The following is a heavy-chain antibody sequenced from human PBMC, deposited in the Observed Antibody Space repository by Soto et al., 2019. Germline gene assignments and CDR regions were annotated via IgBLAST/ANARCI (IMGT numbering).Heavy chain of an antibody. CDR3: ARDIAAAGSGPYYYYGMDV. J-gene: IGHJ6*02. CDR1: GVTFSSYS. CDR2: ISSSSSTI. Sequence: GGSLLLSWAASGVTFSSYSMNWVRPAPGKGLEWVSYISSSSSTIYYADSVKGRFTISRDNAKNSLYLQMNSLRDEDTAVYYCARDIAAAGSGPYYYYGMDVWGQGTTVTVSS. D-gene: IGHD6-13*01. V-gene: IGHV3-48*02.